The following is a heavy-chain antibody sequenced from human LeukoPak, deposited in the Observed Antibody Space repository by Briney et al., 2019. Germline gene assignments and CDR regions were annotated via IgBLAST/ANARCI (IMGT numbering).Heavy chain of an antibody. D-gene: IGHD2-21*02. CDR3: ARGTSRGDCYFDY. CDR2: IYYSGST. CDR1: GGSISSYY. J-gene: IGHJ4*02. V-gene: IGHV4-59*01. Sequence: PSETLSLTCTVSGGSISSYYWSWIRQPPGKGLEWIGYIYYSGSTNYNPSLKSRVTISVDTSKNQFSLKLSSVTAADTAVYYCARGTSRGDCYFDYWGQGTLVTVSS.